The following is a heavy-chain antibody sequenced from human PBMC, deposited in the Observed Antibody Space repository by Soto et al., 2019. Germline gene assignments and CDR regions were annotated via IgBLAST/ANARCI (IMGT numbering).Heavy chain of an antibody. Sequence: SETLSLTCTVSGGSISSGGYYWSWIRQHPGKGLEWIGYIYYSGSTYYNPSLKSRVTISVDPSKNQFSLKLSSVTAADTAVYYCATWLSDAFDIWGQGTMVTVSS. CDR3: ATWLSDAFDI. D-gene: IGHD5-12*01. CDR1: GGSISSGGYY. J-gene: IGHJ3*02. CDR2: IYYSGST. V-gene: IGHV4-31*03.